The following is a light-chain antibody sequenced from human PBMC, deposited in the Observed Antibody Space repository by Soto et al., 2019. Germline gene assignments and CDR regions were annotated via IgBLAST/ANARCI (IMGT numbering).Light chain of an antibody. CDR1: QSISSW. V-gene: IGKV1-5*01. CDR2: DAS. Sequence: DIQMTQSPSTLSVSVGDRVTITCRASQSISSWLAWYQQKPGKAPKLLIYDASSLESGVPSRFSGSGSGTEFTLTITSLQPDDFATYYCQQYNSYPWTFGQGTKVDI. J-gene: IGKJ1*01. CDR3: QQYNSYPWT.